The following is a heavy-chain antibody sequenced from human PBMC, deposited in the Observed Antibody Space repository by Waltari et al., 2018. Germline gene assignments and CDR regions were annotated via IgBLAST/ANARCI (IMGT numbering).Heavy chain of an antibody. J-gene: IGHJ6*03. CDR1: GGSLSGYH. CDR2: INDSGRT. D-gene: IGHD3-3*01. V-gene: IGHV4-34*02. Sequence: QVQLQQWGAGLLKPSETLSLTCDVSGGSLSGYHWTWIRQPPGKGLEWIGEINDSGRTTYKPSLESRVTVSIDTANNQFSLRVRSVTAADTAVYYCARVFGYYYYYMDVWGKGTTVTISS. CDR3: ARVFGYYYYYMDV.